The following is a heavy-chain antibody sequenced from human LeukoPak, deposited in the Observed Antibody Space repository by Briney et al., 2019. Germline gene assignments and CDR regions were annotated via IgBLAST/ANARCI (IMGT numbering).Heavy chain of an antibody. D-gene: IGHD2-21*02. Sequence: GGSLRLSCAASGFTFSSYWMSWVRQAPGKGLEWVANIKQDGSEKYYVDSVKGRFTISRDNAKNSLYLQMNSLRAEDTALYYCAKVYDYYCGGDCYHFDYWGQGTLVTVSS. CDR2: IKQDGSEK. CDR3: AKVYDYYCGGDCYHFDY. V-gene: IGHV3-7*03. CDR1: GFTFSSYW. J-gene: IGHJ4*02.